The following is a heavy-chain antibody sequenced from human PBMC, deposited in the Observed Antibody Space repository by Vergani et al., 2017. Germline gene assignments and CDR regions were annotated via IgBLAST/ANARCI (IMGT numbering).Heavy chain of an antibody. Sequence: QLQLQESGPGLVKPSETLSLTCTVSGGSISSSSYYWGWIRQPPGKGLEWIGSIYYSGSTYYNPSLKSRVTISVDTSKNQFSLKLSSVTAADTAVYYCARHEGTVTNNLVDYWGQGTLVTVSS. CDR1: GGSISSSSYY. J-gene: IGHJ4*02. CDR3: ARHEGTVTNNLVDY. D-gene: IGHD4-17*01. CDR2: IYYSGST. V-gene: IGHV4-39*01.